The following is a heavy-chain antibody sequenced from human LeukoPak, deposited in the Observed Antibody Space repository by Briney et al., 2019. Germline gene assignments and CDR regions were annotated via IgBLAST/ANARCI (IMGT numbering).Heavy chain of an antibody. V-gene: IGHV4-59*01. CDR2: IHNSGTT. Sequence: PSETLSLTCTVSGGSISTYYWIWIRQSPGRGLEWIGYIHNSGTTNYNPSLKSRVTFSVDTSNNQFSLKLSSVTAADTAVYYCAGKGMLQSVDYWGPGTLVTVSS. CDR1: GGSISTYY. J-gene: IGHJ4*02. D-gene: IGHD5-24*01. CDR3: AGKGMLQSVDY.